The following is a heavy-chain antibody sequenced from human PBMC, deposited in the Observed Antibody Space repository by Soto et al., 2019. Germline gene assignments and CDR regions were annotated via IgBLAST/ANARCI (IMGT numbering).Heavy chain of an antibody. J-gene: IGHJ6*02. CDR3: ARDWGTPGRGSAVGYYYPYGMDV. CDR1: EFTFNTYW. V-gene: IGHV3-7*05. CDR2: IKDDGSEK. D-gene: IGHD3-22*01. Sequence: EVQLVESGGGLVQPGGSLRLSCLASEFTFNTYWMNWVRQAPGRGLEWVANIKDDGSEKNYVDSVKGRFTISRDNAKNSLYLQMNSLRGEDTGVYFCARDWGTPGRGSAVGYYYPYGMDVWGQGTTVTVSS.